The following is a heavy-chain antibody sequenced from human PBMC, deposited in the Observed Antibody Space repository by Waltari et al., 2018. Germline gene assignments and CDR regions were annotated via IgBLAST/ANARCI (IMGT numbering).Heavy chain of an antibody. Sequence: EVQVVESGGGLVQPGGSLRLSCAASGFTSTDHYMNWVRQAPGKGLEWVGLIRNRARSFTTDYAASVDGRFAISRDDSKNLLYLQMNSLKTEDTAVYYCVRDKSGGYYDYWGQGTLVTVSS. J-gene: IGHJ4*02. CDR1: GFTSTDHY. CDR2: IRNRARSFTT. D-gene: IGHD1-26*01. CDR3: VRDKSGGYYDY. V-gene: IGHV3-72*01.